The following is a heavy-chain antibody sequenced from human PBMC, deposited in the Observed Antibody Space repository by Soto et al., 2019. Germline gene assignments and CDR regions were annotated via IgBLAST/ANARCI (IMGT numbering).Heavy chain of an antibody. Sequence: QVQLVKYGAEVKKPGASVKVSCKASGYTFTGYYMHWVRQAPGQGLEWMGWINPNSGGTNYAQKFQGWVAMTRDTSISTAYMELSRLRSDDTAVYYCARSSMVRGVIDAFDIWGQGTMVTVSS. CDR1: GYTFTGYY. V-gene: IGHV1-2*04. J-gene: IGHJ3*02. D-gene: IGHD3-10*01. CDR3: ARSSMVRGVIDAFDI. CDR2: INPNSGGT.